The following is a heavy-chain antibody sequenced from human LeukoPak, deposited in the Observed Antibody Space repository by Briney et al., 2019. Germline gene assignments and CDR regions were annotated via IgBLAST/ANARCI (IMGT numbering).Heavy chain of an antibody. CDR3: AKRDGYNPYWYFDL. CDR1: GFTFSDYA. CDR2: ITGGATTT. D-gene: IGHD5-24*01. Sequence: GGSLRLSCAASGFTFSDYAMSWVRQAPGKGPEWVSAITGGATTTYYAASVKGRFTISRDNSENTLYLQMNSLRAEDAAVYYCAKRDGYNPYWYFDLWGRGTLVTVSS. J-gene: IGHJ2*01. V-gene: IGHV3-23*01.